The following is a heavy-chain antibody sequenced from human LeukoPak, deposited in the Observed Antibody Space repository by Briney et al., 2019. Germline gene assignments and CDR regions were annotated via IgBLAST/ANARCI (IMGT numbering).Heavy chain of an antibody. D-gene: IGHD2-21*02. CDR2: ISPSSSYT. Sequence: GGSLRLSCAAPGFTFSDYYMSWIRQAPGKGLEWVSYISPSSSYTDYADSVKGRFTISRDNAKNSLYLQMNSLRAEDTAVYSCAKFSPMTASHYFDFWGQGTLVTVSS. V-gene: IGHV3-11*03. CDR3: AKFSPMTASHYFDF. J-gene: IGHJ4*02. CDR1: GFTFSDYY.